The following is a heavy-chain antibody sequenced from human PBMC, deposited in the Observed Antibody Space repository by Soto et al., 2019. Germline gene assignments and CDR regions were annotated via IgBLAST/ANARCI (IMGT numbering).Heavy chain of an antibody. D-gene: IGHD6-13*01. V-gene: IGHV3-33*01. CDR3: AREQIAAAGPFDY. Sequence: GGSLRLSCAASGFTFSSYGMHWVRQAPGKGLEWVAVIWYDGSNKYYADSVKGRFTISRDNSKNTLYLQMNSLRAEDTAVYYCAREQIAAAGPFDYWGQGTLVTVSS. CDR2: IWYDGSNK. J-gene: IGHJ4*02. CDR1: GFTFSSYG.